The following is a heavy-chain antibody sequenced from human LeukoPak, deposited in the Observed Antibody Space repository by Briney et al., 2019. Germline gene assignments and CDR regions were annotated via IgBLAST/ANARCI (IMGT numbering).Heavy chain of an antibody. V-gene: IGHV3-7*03. CDR3: AKDLRVYCSSTSCEGFDY. J-gene: IGHJ4*02. D-gene: IGHD2-2*01. CDR1: GFTFSTYW. CDR2: IKQDGNEK. Sequence: GGSLRLSCAASGFTFSTYWMTWVRQAPGKGLEWVANIKQDGNEKYYVDSVRGRFTISRDNAKNTLYLQMNSLRAEDTAVYYCAKDLRVYCSSTSCEGFDYWGQGTLVTVSS.